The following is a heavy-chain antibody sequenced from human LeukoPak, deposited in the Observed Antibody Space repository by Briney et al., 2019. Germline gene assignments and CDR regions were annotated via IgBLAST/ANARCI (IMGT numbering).Heavy chain of an antibody. J-gene: IGHJ4*02. D-gene: IGHD4-17*01. V-gene: IGHV3-30*18. Sequence: GGSLRLSCAASGFTFRRYGMHWVRQAPGKGLEWVAVISYDGNNKYYADSVKGRFTIARDNSKNTLYLQMNSLRADDTAVYYCAKDFLSYGDYGGGFDFWGQGTLVTVSS. CDR1: GFTFRRYG. CDR3: AKDFLSYGDYGGGFDF. CDR2: ISYDGNNK.